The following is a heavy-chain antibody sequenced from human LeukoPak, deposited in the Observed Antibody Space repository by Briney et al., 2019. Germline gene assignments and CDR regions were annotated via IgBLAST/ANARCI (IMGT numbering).Heavy chain of an antibody. V-gene: IGHV4-59*08. Sequence: PSQTLSLTCTLSGASTNAHHQSCIRHSPVKGLDWIAYILYTGSTNYNPSLESRVIISADKSKNQFSLRRSSVTAADTAIYYCARHIYGDPVAFDIWGQGTMVTVSS. CDR1: GASTNAHH. J-gene: IGHJ3*02. D-gene: IGHD4-17*01. CDR2: ILYTGST. CDR3: ARHIYGDPVAFDI.